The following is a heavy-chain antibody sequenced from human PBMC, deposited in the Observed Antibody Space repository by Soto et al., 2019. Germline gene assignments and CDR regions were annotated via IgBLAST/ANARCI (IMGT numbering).Heavy chain of an antibody. CDR3: AGGWGYDSTDYYYAY. V-gene: IGHV1-69*01. J-gene: IGHJ4*02. D-gene: IGHD3-22*01. CDR2: IIPIFGTA. Sequence: QVHLVQSGAEVRTPGSSVRVSCKASGGSFNRHTISWVRQAPGQGLELMGGIIPIFGTANHDQKLQGRVTIIADESTSTVYLEVSSLRSYDTAIYYCAGGWGYDSTDYYYAYWGQGTLVIVSS. CDR1: GGSFNRHT.